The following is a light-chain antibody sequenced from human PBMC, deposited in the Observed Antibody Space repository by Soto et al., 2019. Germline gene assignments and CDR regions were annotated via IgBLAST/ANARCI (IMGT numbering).Light chain of an antibody. J-gene: IGLJ2*01. Sequence: QSALTQPASVSGSPGQSITISCTGTRSDVGGYNYVSWYQQHPGKAPKIMIYEVSNRPSGVSNRFSGSKSGNTASLTISGLQAEDEADYYCSSYTSSSTLVFGGGTKVTVL. V-gene: IGLV2-14*01. CDR3: SSYTSSSTLV. CDR1: RSDVGGYNY. CDR2: EVS.